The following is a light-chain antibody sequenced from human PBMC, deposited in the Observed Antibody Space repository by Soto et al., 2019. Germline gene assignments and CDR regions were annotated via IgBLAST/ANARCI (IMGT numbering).Light chain of an antibody. CDR3: QHYGSSRT. CDR1: QTGSNSY. V-gene: IGKV3-20*01. Sequence: IVLTQSPGTLSLSPGERATLSCRASQTGSNSYLAWYQQKSGQAPRLLIYGVSTRATGTPDRFSGSGSGTDFTLTISRLEPEDFAVYYCQHYGSSRTFGQGTKVDIK. CDR2: GVS. J-gene: IGKJ1*01.